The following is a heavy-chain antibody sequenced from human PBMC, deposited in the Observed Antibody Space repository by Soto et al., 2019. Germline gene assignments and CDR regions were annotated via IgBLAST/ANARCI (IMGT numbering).Heavy chain of an antibody. Sequence: SETLSLTCTVSGGSISSYYWSWIRQPPGKGLEWIGYIYYSGSTNYNPSLKSRVTISVDTSKNQFSLKLSSVTAADTAVYYCARLYGGVYCSSTSCYVVGYYYYMDVWGKGTTVTVSS. V-gene: IGHV4-59*08. J-gene: IGHJ6*03. CDR3: ARLYGGVYCSSTSCYVVGYYYYMDV. CDR1: GGSISSYY. CDR2: IYYSGST. D-gene: IGHD2-2*01.